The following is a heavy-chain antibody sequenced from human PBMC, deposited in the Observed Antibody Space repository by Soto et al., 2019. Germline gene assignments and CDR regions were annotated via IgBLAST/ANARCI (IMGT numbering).Heavy chain of an antibody. CDR1: TFTFSAYW. Sequence: EVQLVESGGGLVQPGGSLRLSCAASTFTFSAYWMTWVRQAPGKGLEWVANIKGDGSEKYYVDSVKGRFTISRDNAKDSLYLQMNSLRAEDTAVYYCVRSYHYYDFWGGGSRGGYFYGMDVWGQGTTVTVCS. J-gene: IGHJ6*02. D-gene: IGHD3-3*01. CDR2: IKGDGSEK. V-gene: IGHV3-7*01. CDR3: VRSYHYYDFWGGGSRGGYFYGMDV.